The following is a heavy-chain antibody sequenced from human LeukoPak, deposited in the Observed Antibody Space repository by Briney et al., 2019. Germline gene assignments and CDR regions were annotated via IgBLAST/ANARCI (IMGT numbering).Heavy chain of an antibody. CDR2: ISTYNGHT. J-gene: IGHJ5*02. Sequence: GASVKVSCKASGYTFTGYYMHWVRQAPGQGLEWLGWISTYNGHTNYAQNLQDRVTMTTDTSTSTAYMELRSLRSDDTAMYYCARDKGNSGWYSYNWFDPWGQGTLVTVSS. D-gene: IGHD6-19*01. CDR3: ARDKGNSGWYSYNWFDP. CDR1: GYTFTGYY. V-gene: IGHV1-18*04.